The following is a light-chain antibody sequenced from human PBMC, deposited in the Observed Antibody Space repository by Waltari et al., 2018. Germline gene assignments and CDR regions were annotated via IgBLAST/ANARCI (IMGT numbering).Light chain of an antibody. J-gene: IGLJ1*01. CDR3: HVWHPHVDPGV. CDR2: YDR. V-gene: IGLV3-21*04. CDR1: NIGTYS. Sequence: SYVVTQPPPVSVAPGATATITWRGDNIGTYSVHWYQQKAGQAPVLVIFYDRDRPSGIPDRFSGSNSGNTATLTISRVEAGDEARYYCHVWHPHVDPGVFGTGTEVTVL.